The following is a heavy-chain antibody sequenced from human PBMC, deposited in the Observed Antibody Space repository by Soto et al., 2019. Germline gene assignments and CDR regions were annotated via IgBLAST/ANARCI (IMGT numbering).Heavy chain of an antibody. CDR1: GYTLTELS. D-gene: IGHD3-9*01. CDR3: ATSFSDYDILTGYNWFDP. CDR2: FDPEDGET. V-gene: IGHV1-24*01. J-gene: IGHJ5*02. Sequence: ASVKVSCKVSGYTLTELSMHWVRQAPGKGLEWMGGFDPEDGETIYAQKFQGRVTMTEDTSTDTAYMELSSLRSEDTAVYYCATSFSDYDILTGYNWFDPWGQGTLVTLS.